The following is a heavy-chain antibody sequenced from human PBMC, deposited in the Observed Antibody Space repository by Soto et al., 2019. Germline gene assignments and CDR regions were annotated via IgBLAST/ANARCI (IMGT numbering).Heavy chain of an antibody. CDR3: AKDDDDFWSGYYMMYYFDY. CDR1: GLTFSSYA. V-gene: IGHV3-23*01. D-gene: IGHD3-3*01. CDR2: ISGSGGST. Sequence: EVQLLESGGGLVQPGGSLRLSCAASGLTFSSYAMSWVRQAPGKGLEWVSAISGSGGSTYYADSVKGRFTISRDNSKNTLYRQMNSLRAEDTAVYYCAKDDDDFWSGYYMMYYFDYWGQGTLVTVSS. J-gene: IGHJ4*02.